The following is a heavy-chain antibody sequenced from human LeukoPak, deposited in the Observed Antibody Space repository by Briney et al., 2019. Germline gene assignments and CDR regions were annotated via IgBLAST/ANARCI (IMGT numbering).Heavy chain of an antibody. CDR3: ARAPAAYSSGWWFDP. Sequence: ASVKVSCKASGYTFTGYYMHWVRQAPGQGLEWMGWINPNSGGTNYAQKFQGRVTMTRDKSIRTAYMELSRLTSDDTAVYYCARAPAAYSSGWWFDPWGQGTLVTVSS. D-gene: IGHD6-19*01. V-gene: IGHV1-2*02. CDR2: INPNSGGT. CDR1: GYTFTGYY. J-gene: IGHJ5*02.